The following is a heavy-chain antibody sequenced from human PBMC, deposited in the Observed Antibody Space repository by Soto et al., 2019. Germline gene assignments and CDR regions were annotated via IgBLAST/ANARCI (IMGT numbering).Heavy chain of an antibody. CDR1: GFTVSSNY. J-gene: IGHJ4*02. CDR2: IYSGGST. V-gene: IGHV3-66*01. Sequence: GGSLRLSCAASGFTVSSNYMSWVRQAPGKGLEWVSVIYSGGSTYYADSVKGRFTISRDNSKNTLYLQMNSLRAEDTAVYYCACSEAPAGVAPAGFDYWGQGTLVTVSS. D-gene: IGHD6-13*01. CDR3: ACSEAPAGVAPAGFDY.